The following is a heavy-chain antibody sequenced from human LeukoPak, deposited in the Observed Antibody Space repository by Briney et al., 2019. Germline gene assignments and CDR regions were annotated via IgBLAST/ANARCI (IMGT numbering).Heavy chain of an antibody. J-gene: IGHJ6*03. CDR1: GYTFTTYG. CDR3: ARGVIVEVPPAMHYYYMDV. CDR2: ISGFNGNT. V-gene: IGHV1-18*01. D-gene: IGHD2-2*01. Sequence: ASVKVSCKASGYTFTTYGISWVRQAPGQGLEWMGRISGFNGNTKYAQKIQGRVTMTTDTSTSTAYMELRSLRSDDTAVYYCARGVIVEVPPAMHYYYMDVWGKGTTVTVSS.